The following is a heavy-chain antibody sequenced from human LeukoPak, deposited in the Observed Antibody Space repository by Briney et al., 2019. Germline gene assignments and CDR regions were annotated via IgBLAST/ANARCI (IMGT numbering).Heavy chain of an antibody. Sequence: ASVKVSCKASGYTFTSYYMHWVRQAPGQGLEWMGWISPYNGNTDCAQKLQGRVTMATDTSTSTAYMELRSLRSDDTAVYYCARNRGYSYGYRDYWGQGTLVTVSS. CDR1: GYTFTSYY. J-gene: IGHJ4*02. CDR3: ARNRGYSYGYRDY. CDR2: ISPYNGNT. D-gene: IGHD5-18*01. V-gene: IGHV1-18*04.